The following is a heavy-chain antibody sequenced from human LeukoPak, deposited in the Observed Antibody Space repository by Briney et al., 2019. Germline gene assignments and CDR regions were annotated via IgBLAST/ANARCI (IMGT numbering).Heavy chain of an antibody. CDR2: IRGKAYGGTT. CDR3: TRVDSSGWYEDGVLDY. Sequence: GGSLRLSFSGPGFSFGDHGMSWFRQAPGKGQEWVGFIRGKAYGGTTEYAASVIGKFTISRDDSKSIAYLQMNSLKTEDTAVYYCTRVDSSGWYEDGVLDYWGQGTLVTVSS. CDR1: GFSFGDHG. D-gene: IGHD6-19*01. J-gene: IGHJ4*02. V-gene: IGHV3-49*03.